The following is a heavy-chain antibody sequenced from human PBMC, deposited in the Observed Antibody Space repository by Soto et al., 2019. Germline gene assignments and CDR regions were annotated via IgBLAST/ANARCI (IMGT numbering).Heavy chain of an antibody. V-gene: IGHV3-30*03. CDR2: TSYDGDNK. Sequence: ESGGGVVQPGRSLRLSCEASGFLFSTYGMHWVRQAPGKGLEWVARTSYDGDNKYYADAVRGRFTISRDNSKNTLYLQMNSLTPEDTAVYYCARPGRDGYHLWDFAYWGQGTMVSVSS. D-gene: IGHD2-21*01. J-gene: IGHJ4*02. CDR1: GFLFSTYG. CDR3: ARPGRDGYHLWDFAY.